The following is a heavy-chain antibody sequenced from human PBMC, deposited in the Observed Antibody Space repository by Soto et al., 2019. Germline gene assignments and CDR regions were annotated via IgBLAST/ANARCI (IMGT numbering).Heavy chain of an antibody. CDR3: VRAPGQRPIDF. J-gene: IGHJ4*02. V-gene: IGHV3-74*03. CDR1: GFSLSDYW. Sequence: EGSLRLSCAASGFSLSDYWMHWVRQVPGKGLLWVSRISVDGRDTTYADSVKGRFTISRDNAKNTLYLQMDSLRAEDTAVYYCVRAPGQRPIDFWGQGSLVTVSS. CDR2: ISVDGRDT.